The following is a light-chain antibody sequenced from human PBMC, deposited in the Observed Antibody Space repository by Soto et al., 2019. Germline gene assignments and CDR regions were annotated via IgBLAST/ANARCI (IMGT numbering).Light chain of an antibody. J-gene: IGKJ2*01. CDR2: DAS. V-gene: IGKV3-11*01. CDR3: QQRTIWPPMYT. CDR1: QSVSSY. Sequence: EIVLTQSPATLSLSPGERATLSCRASQSVSSYLAWYQQRPGQAPRLLIHDASNRATGIPARFSGSGFGTDFTLTISSLEPEDFAVYYCQQRTIWPPMYTFGQGTKLEIK.